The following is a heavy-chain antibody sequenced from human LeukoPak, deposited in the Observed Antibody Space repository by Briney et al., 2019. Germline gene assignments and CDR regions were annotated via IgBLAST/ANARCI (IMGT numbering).Heavy chain of an antibody. CDR2: IYSGGGA. CDR1: GFTVTSNY. Sequence: PGGSLRLCCAASGFTVTSNYMSWVRQAPGKGLEWVSIIYSGGGAYYADSVKGRFTISRDNSRNTLFLQMNSLRAEDTAVYYCARDGGDAFDFWGQGTMVTVSS. V-gene: IGHV3-66*01. CDR3: ARDGGDAFDF. J-gene: IGHJ3*01. D-gene: IGHD2-15*01.